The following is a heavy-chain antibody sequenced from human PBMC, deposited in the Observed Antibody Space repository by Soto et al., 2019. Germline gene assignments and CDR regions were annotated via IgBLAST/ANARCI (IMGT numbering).Heavy chain of an antibody. Sequence: PSETLSLTCTVSGGSISSSSYYWGWIRQPPGKGPEWIGSIYYSGSTYYNPSLKSRVTISVDTSKNQFSLKLSSVTAADTAVYYCARHGIAVAAYAEYFQHWGQGTLVTVSS. D-gene: IGHD6-19*01. CDR3: ARHGIAVAAYAEYFQH. CDR2: IYYSGST. V-gene: IGHV4-39*01. CDR1: GGSISSSSYY. J-gene: IGHJ1*01.